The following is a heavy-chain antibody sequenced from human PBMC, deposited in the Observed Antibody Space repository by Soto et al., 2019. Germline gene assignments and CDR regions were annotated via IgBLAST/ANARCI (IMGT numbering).Heavy chain of an antibody. V-gene: IGHV4-39*01. Sequence: LETLSLTCTVSGGYLRDSGYYRGWIRTPPGKGLEWIGSIYYSGSPYYNPSLKSRVTISVDTSKNQFSLKLSSVTAADTAVYSCARRHGLDIDAYYWGQGILVTVPQ. D-gene: IGHD3-10*01. J-gene: IGHJ4*02. CDR2: IYYSGSP. CDR1: GGYLRDSGYY. CDR3: ARRHGLDIDAYY.